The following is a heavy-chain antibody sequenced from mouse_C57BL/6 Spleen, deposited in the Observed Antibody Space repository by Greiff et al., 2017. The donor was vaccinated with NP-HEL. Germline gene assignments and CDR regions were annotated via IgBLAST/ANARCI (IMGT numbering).Heavy chain of an antibody. CDR3: AKKDYGSSWYFDV. D-gene: IGHD1-1*01. J-gene: IGHJ1*03. V-gene: IGHV14-2*01. CDR1: GFNIKDYY. CDR2: IDPEDGET. Sequence: VHVKQSGAELVKPGASVKLSCTASGFNIKDYYMHWVKQRTEQGLEWIGRIDPEDGETKYAPKFQGKATITADTSSNTAYLQLSSLTSEDTAVYYCAKKDYGSSWYFDVWGTGTTVTVSS.